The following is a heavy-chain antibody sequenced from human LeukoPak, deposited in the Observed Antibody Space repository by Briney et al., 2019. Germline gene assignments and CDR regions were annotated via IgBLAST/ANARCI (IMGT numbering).Heavy chain of an antibody. Sequence: AGSLRLSCSASGFTFSSYAMHWVRQAPGKGLEYVSSISSNGSSTYYADSVKGRFTIYRDNSKNTLYLQMSSLRAEDTAVYYCVSLRGMYRSGWYPFDYWGQGNVVTVSS. CDR3: VSLRGMYRSGWYPFDY. V-gene: IGHV3-64D*09. J-gene: IGHJ4*02. D-gene: IGHD6-19*01. CDR1: GFTFSSYA. CDR2: ISSNGSST.